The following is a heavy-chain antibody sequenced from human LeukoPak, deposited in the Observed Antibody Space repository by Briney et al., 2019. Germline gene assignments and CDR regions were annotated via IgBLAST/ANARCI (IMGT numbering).Heavy chain of an antibody. CDR1: AESTTSSYC. CDR2: IYPGDSDT. V-gene: IGHV5-51*07. Sequence: GESFKIPSKAAAESTTSSYCIHWLHLPAKSLEGLGIIYPGDSDTRYSPSFQGQVTISAGKSINSAYLQWSSLKASDTAMYDCAKVGRIGFEVGSNWLDSWGQGTLVTVSS. J-gene: IGHJ5*01. CDR3: AKVGRIGFEVGSNWLDS. D-gene: IGHD1-26*01.